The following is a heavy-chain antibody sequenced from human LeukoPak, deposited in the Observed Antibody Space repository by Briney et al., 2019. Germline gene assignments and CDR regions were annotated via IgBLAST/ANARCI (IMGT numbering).Heavy chain of an antibody. J-gene: IGHJ6*03. Sequence: ETLSLTCAVYGGSFSGYYWTWIRQPPGKGLEWIGEINHSRSTKYSPSLKSRLTISVDTSKNQFSLKLSSVTAADTAVYYCARRVGRWFGERAYYYNYMDVWGKGTTVTISS. CDR3: ARRVGRWFGERAYYYNYMDV. D-gene: IGHD3-10*01. V-gene: IGHV4-34*01. CDR1: GGSFSGYY. CDR2: INHSRST.